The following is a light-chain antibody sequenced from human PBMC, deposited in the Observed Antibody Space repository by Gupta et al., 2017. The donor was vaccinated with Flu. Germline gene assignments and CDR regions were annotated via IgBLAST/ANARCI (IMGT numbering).Light chain of an antibody. CDR3: SSYTTINSVV. CDR1: SSDVGGNKY. V-gene: IGLV2-14*01. Sequence: QSALTQPASVSGSPGQSITISCTGASSDVGGNKYVSWYQQHPGKAPKVMIYEVTNRPSGVSTRFSGSKSGNTASLTISGLQAEDEADYYCSSYTTINSVVFGGGTKLTVL. J-gene: IGLJ2*01. CDR2: EVT.